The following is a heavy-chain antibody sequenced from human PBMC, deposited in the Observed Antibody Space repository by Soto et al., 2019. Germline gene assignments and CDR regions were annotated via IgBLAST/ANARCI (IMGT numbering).Heavy chain of an antibody. CDR1: GFTFSSYA. V-gene: IGHV3-30-3*01. D-gene: IGHD3-9*01. J-gene: IGHJ6*02. Sequence: GGSLRLSCAASGFTFSSYAMHWVRQAPGKGLEWVAVISYDGSNKYYADSVKGRFTISRDNSKNTLYLQMNSLRAEDTAVYYCGRVRDQIVTGYYAAEGMDVRGQGLTVTVS. CDR3: GRVRDQIVTGYYAAEGMDV. CDR2: ISYDGSNK.